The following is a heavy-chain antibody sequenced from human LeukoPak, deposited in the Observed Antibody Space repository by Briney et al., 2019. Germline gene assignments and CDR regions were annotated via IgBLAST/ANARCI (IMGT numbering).Heavy chain of an antibody. CDR1: GFTFSSYS. V-gene: IGHV3-48*04. CDR3: ARDINYYYYMDV. J-gene: IGHJ6*03. Sequence: GGSLRLSCAASGFTFSSYSMNWVRQAPGKGLEWVSYISSSSTIYYADSVKGRFTISRDNAKNSLYLQMNSLRAEDTAVYYCARDINYYYYMDVWGKGTTVTVSS. CDR2: ISSSSTI.